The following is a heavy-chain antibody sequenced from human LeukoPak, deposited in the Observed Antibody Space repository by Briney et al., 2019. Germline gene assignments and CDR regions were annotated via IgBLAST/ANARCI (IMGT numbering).Heavy chain of an antibody. CDR3: ARWGVGDY. CDR2: ISSSGTI. V-gene: IGHV3-48*03. J-gene: IGHJ4*02. Sequence: GVSLRLSCAASGFTFSSYEMNWVRQAPGKGLEWVSYISSSGTIYYAESVKGRFTIPRDNAKNSLDLQMNSLRAEDTALYYCARWGVGDYWGQGTLVTVSS. CDR1: GFTFSSYE. D-gene: IGHD1-26*01.